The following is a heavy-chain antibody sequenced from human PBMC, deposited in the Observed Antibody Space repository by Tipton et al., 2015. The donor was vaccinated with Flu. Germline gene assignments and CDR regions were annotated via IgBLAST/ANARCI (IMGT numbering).Heavy chain of an antibody. J-gene: IGHJ3*01. CDR3: VQVNHFDMTGYYGALAV. CDR2: ISGSGKFI. V-gene: IGHV3-21*01. CDR1: GFTFNSYS. D-gene: IGHD3-9*01. Sequence: SLRLSCAASGFTFNSYSMNWVRQAPGKGLEWVSSISGSGKFIYYVDLLKGRFTISRDNAKESLYLQMDSLRAEDTAVYYCVQVNHFDMTGYYGALAVWGQGTVVTVSS.